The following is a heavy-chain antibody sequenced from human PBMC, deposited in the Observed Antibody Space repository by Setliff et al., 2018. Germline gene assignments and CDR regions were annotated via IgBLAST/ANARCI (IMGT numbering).Heavy chain of an antibody. CDR3: ARERGDIVTTTSYYYYLDV. V-gene: IGHV1-18*01. CDR1: SYTFSSYG. Sequence: ASVKVSCKASSYTFSSYGISWVRQAPGQGLEWMGWISAYNGDTNDAQKFQDRVTITTDESTSTAYMELSSLRSEATAVYYCARERGDIVTTTSYYYYLDVWGKGTTVTVSS. J-gene: IGHJ6*03. D-gene: IGHD5-12*01. CDR2: ISAYNGDT.